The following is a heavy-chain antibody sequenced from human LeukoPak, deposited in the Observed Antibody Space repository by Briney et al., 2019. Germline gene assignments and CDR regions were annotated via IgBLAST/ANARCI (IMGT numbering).Heavy chain of an antibody. CDR2: IYNSGTT. Sequence: SQTLSLTCTVSGGSISIGGYYWSWIRQHPGKGLEWIGYIYNSGTTYYNPSLGSRVPISVDTSKNQFSLKLTSVTAADTAVYYCARDPGVAEALPLKAFDIWGDGTMVAVSS. CDR1: GGSISIGGYY. J-gene: IGHJ3*02. CDR3: ARDPGVAEALPLKAFDI. V-gene: IGHV4-31*03. D-gene: IGHD2-8*01.